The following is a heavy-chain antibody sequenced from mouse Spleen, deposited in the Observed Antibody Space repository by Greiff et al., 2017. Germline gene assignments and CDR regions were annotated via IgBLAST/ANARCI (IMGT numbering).Heavy chain of an antibody. V-gene: IGHV5-4*01. CDR2: ISDGGSYT. CDR1: GFTFSSYA. Sequence: EVQRVESGGGLVKPGGSLKLSCAASGFTFSSYAMSWVRQTPEKRLEWVATISDGGSYTYYPDNVKGRFTISRDNAKNNLYLQMSHLKSEDTAMYYCARVDYYGSSYHWYFDVWGTGTTVTVSS. J-gene: IGHJ1*03. CDR3: ARVDYYGSSYHWYFDV. D-gene: IGHD1-1*01.